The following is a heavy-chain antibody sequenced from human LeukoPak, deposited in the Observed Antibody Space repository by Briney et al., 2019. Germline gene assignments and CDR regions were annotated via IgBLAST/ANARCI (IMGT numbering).Heavy chain of an antibody. Sequence: TGGSLRLSCAASGFTFSDHIMNWVRQLPGKRLEWDAYVSGSGSTVYYADSVKGRFTISGDNGKSSLYLQMNSLRVEDTALYYCVRQFASWGQGTLVTVSS. CDR3: VRQFAS. V-gene: IGHV3-48*01. J-gene: IGHJ4*02. CDR2: VSGSGSTV. CDR1: GFTFSDHI.